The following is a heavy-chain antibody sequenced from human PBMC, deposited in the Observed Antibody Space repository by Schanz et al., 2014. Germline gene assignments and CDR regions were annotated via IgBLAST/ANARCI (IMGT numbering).Heavy chain of an antibody. CDR3: ARLDSSSWYPRY. CDR2: ISSSGSYT. CDR1: GFTFSDYY. V-gene: IGHV3-11*05. D-gene: IGHD6-13*01. J-gene: IGHJ4*02. Sequence: VQLVESGGGLVQPGGSLRLSCAASGFTFSDYYMSWIRQAPGKGLEWVSYISSSGSYTNYADSVKGRFTISRDNGKKSMYLQMNSLRAEDTAVYYCARLDSSSWYPRYWGQGTLVTVSS.